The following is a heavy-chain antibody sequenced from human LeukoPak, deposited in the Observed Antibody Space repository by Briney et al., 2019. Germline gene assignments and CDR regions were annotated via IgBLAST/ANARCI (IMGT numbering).Heavy chain of an antibody. D-gene: IGHD3-10*01. CDR1: GGSISSGGYY. Sequence: SETLSLTCTVSGGSISSGGYYWSWIRQHPGKGLEWIGYIYYSGSTYYNPSLKSRVTISVDTSKNQFSLKLSSVTAADTAVYYCARDQGLWFGLTNDAFDIWGQGTMVTVSS. CDR2: IYYSGST. V-gene: IGHV4-31*03. CDR3: ARDQGLWFGLTNDAFDI. J-gene: IGHJ3*02.